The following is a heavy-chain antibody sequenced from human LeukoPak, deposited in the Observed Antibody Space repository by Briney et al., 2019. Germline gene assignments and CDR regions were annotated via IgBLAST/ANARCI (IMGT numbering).Heavy chain of an antibody. D-gene: IGHD2-15*01. V-gene: IGHV3-9*01. J-gene: IGHJ6*03. Sequence: GGSLRLSCAASGFTFDDCAMHWVRQAPGKGLEWVSGISWDSGSIGYADSVKGRFTISRDNAKNSLYLQMNSLRAEDTALYYCAKGGGCSGGSCRYYHYYYYMDVWGKGTTVTVSS. CDR3: AKGGGCSGGSCRYYHYYYYMDV. CDR1: GFTFDDCA. CDR2: ISWDSGSI.